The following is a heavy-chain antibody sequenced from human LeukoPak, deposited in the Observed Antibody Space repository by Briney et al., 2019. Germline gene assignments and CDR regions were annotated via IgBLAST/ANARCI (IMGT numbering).Heavy chain of an antibody. CDR3: ARVRVHYYGSGIDY. CDR1: GGSISSSSYY. J-gene: IGHJ4*02. V-gene: IGHV4-39*07. CDR2: IYYSGST. Sequence: SETLSLTCTVSGGSISSSSYYWGWIRQPPGKGLEWIGSIYYSGSTYYNPSLKSRVTISVDTSKNQFSLKLSSVTAADTAVYYCARVRVHYYGSGIDYWGQGTLVTVSS. D-gene: IGHD3-10*01.